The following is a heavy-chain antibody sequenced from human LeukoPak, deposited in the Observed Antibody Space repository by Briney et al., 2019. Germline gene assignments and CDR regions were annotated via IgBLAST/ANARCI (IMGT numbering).Heavy chain of an antibody. CDR2: IYYSGST. CDR3: ARGAKYSSSWSSPFDY. D-gene: IGHD6-13*01. V-gene: IGHV4-59*01. Sequence: SETLSLTCTVSGGSISSYYWSWIRQPPGKGLEWIGYIYYSGSTNYNPSLKSRVTISVDTSKNQFSLKLSSVTAADTAVYYCARGAKYSSSWSSPFDYWGQGTLVTVSS. CDR1: GGSISSYY. J-gene: IGHJ4*02.